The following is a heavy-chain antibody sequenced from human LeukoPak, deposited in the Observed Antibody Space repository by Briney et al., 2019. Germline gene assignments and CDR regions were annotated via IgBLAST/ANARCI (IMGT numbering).Heavy chain of an antibody. CDR1: GYTFTGYY. CDR3: ARVAGSSGYYRFDP. CDR2: INPNSGGT. J-gene: IGHJ5*02. V-gene: IGHV1-2*02. Sequence: ASVKVSCKASGYTFTGYYMHWVRQAPGQGLEWMGWINPNSGGTNYAQKFQGRVTMTRDASISTAYMELSRLRSDDTAVYYCARVAGSSGYYRFDPWGQGTLVTVSS. D-gene: IGHD3-22*01.